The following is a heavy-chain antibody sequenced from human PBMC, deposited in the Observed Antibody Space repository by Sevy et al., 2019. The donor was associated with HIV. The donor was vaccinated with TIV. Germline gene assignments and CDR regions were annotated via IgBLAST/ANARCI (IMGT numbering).Heavy chain of an antibody. CDR3: ARVAVSYCTNDCYHRFDY. J-gene: IGHJ4*02. Sequence: GGSLRLSCAVSGFSFSHYAFHWVRQAPGKGLEWVSLISYDGTYKYYADSVKGRFTISRDNSKNTQYLQMNSLRGNDTAVYYCARVAVSYCTNDCYHRFDYWGPGALVTVSS. CDR2: ISYDGTYK. D-gene: IGHD2-8*01. V-gene: IGHV3-30-3*01. CDR1: GFSFSHYA.